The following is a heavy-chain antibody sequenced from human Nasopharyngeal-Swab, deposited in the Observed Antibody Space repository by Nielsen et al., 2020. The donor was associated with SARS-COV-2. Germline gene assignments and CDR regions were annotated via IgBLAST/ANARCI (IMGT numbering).Heavy chain of an antibody. Sequence: SETLSLTCAVYGGSFSGYYWSWIRQPPGKGLEWIGEITHSESTNYNPSLKSRVTISVDTSKNQFSLKLSSVTAADTAVYYCAGRSGWFAYWGQGTLVTVSS. CDR1: GGSFSGYY. CDR2: ITHSEST. V-gene: IGHV4-34*01. J-gene: IGHJ5*01. D-gene: IGHD6-19*01. CDR3: AGRSGWFAY.